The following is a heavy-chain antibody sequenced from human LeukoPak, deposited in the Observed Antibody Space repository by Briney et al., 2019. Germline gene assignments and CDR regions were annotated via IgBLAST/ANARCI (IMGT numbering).Heavy chain of an antibody. J-gene: IGHJ4*02. CDR2: IQDDGSNK. CDR3: ASRPNDSWRGPFDY. V-gene: IGHV3-30*02. CDR1: GFTFSSYS. D-gene: IGHD3-3*01. Sequence: GGSLRPSCAASGFTFSSYSMNWVRQAPGKGLEWVAFIQDDGSNKYYADSVKGRFTISRDNSKNTLHLQMNSLRAEDTAVYYCASRPNDSWRGPFDYWGQGTLVTVSS.